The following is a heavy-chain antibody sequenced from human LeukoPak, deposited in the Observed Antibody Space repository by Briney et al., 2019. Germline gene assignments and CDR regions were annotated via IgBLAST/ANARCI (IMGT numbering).Heavy chain of an antibody. CDR1: GGSISSSSYY. Sequence: PSETLSLTCTVSGGSISSSSYYWGWIRQPPGKGLEWIGSIYYSGSTYYNPSLKSRVTISVDTSKNQFSLKLSSVTAADTAVYYCARGIFGVAAFDYWGQGTLVTVSS. J-gene: IGHJ4*02. CDR3: ARGIFGVAAFDY. V-gene: IGHV4-39*01. CDR2: IYYSGST. D-gene: IGHD3-3*01.